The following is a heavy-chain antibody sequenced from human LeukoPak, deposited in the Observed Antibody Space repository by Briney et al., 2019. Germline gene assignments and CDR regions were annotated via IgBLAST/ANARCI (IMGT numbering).Heavy chain of an antibody. CDR3: ARVRGDSPYSFDY. CDR1: GGSISSFSYY. J-gene: IGHJ4*02. D-gene: IGHD2-21*02. CDR2: IYYSGST. V-gene: IGHV4-39*07. Sequence: SSETLSLTCTVSGGSISSFSYYWGWIRQPPGRGLEWIGTIYYSGSTYYNPSLKSRVTISIDTSKNQFSLNLRSVTAADTAVYYCARVRGDSPYSFDYWGQGTLVTVSS.